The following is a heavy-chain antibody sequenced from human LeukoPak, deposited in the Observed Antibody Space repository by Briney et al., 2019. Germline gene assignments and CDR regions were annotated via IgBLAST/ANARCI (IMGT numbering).Heavy chain of an antibody. CDR3: AGGVLHGGGNWFDP. J-gene: IGHJ5*02. CDR1: GYTFTGYY. Sequence: ASVKVSCKTSGYTFTGYYMHWLRQAPGQGLEWMGRINPNSGGTYYAQKFRSRVTMARDTSISTAYMELASLISDDTAVYYCAGGVLHGGGNWFDPWGQGTLVTVSS. D-gene: IGHD3-16*01. CDR2: INPNSGGT. V-gene: IGHV1-2*06.